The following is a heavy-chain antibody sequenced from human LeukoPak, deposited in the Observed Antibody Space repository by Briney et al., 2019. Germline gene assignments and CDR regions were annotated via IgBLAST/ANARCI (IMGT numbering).Heavy chain of an antibody. CDR2: IKQDGSAK. CDR3: ARGDYYDSSGYYVDAFDI. D-gene: IGHD3-22*01. CDR1: GFTFSSYL. J-gene: IGHJ3*02. Sequence: GGSLRLSCAASGFTFSSYLMSWVRQAPGKGLEWVANIKQDGSAKYYVDSVKGRFTISRDNAKNSLYLQINSLRVEDTAVYYCARGDYYDSSGYYVDAFDIWGQGTMVTVSS. V-gene: IGHV3-7*05.